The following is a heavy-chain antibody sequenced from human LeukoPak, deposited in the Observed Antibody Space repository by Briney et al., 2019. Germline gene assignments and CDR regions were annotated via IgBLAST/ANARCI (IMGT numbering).Heavy chain of an antibody. CDR1: GFTFSSYW. Sequence: GGSLRLSCAASGFTFSSYWMTWVRQAPGKGLEWVANIKQDGSDKYYVDSVKGRFTISRDSAKNSLYLQMNSLRAEDTAVYYCARDSSSWYGDESQLNYWGQGTLVTVSS. D-gene: IGHD6-13*01. J-gene: IGHJ4*02. V-gene: IGHV3-7*01. CDR3: ARDSSSWYGDESQLNY. CDR2: IKQDGSDK.